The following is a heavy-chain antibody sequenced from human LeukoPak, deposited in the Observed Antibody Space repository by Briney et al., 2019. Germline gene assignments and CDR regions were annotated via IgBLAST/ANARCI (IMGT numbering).Heavy chain of an antibody. CDR2: IYPGDSDT. Sequence: GESLKISCKGSGYSFTSYWIGWVRQMPGKGLEWMGIIYPGDSDTTYSPSFQGQVTISADKSISTAYLQWSSLKASDIAMYYCARSYDSSGYYYGYWGQGTLVTVSS. D-gene: IGHD3-22*01. J-gene: IGHJ4*02. V-gene: IGHV5-51*01. CDR1: GYSFTSYW. CDR3: ARSYDSSGYYYGY.